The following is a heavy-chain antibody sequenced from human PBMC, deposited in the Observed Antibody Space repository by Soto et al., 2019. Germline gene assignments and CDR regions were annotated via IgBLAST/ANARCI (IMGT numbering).Heavy chain of an antibody. V-gene: IGHV3-11*01. D-gene: IGHD2-8*01. CDR3: ARVYSDAFDI. CDR2: ISSSGTDK. J-gene: IGHJ3*02. CDR1: TFTFSDYY. Sequence: SGGSLRLSCAASTFTFSDYYMIWIRQAPGKGLEWVSYISSSGTDKYDADSVKGRFTISRDNTKNSLYLQMSNLRAEDTALYYCARVYSDAFDIWGQGTMVTVSS.